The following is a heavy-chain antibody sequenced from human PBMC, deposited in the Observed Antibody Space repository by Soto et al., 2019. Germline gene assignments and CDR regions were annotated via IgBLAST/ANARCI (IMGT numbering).Heavy chain of an antibody. D-gene: IGHD1-7*01. CDR1: GGTFSSYA. J-gene: IGHJ4*02. CDR2: IIPIFGTA. V-gene: IGHV1-69*01. CDR3: ARLLTGTTGIDY. Sequence: QVQLVQSGAEVKKPGSSVKVSCKASGGTFSSYAISWVRQAPGQGLEWMGGIIPIFGTANYAQKFQGRVTITADESTSTAYMELRSLSSEDTAVYYCARLLTGTTGIDYWCQGTLVTFSS.